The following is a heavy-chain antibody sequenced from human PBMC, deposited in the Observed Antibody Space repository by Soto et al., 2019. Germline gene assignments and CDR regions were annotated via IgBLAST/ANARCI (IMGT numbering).Heavy chain of an antibody. V-gene: IGHV3-74*01. Sequence: GGSLRLSCAASGFTFSSYWMHWVRQAPGKGLVRVSRINSDGSSTSYADSVKGRFTISRDNAKNTLYLQMNSLRAEDTAVYYCARDRSSSWYDPFDYWGQGTLVTVSS. CDR2: INSDGSST. CDR3: ARDRSSSWYDPFDY. CDR1: GFTFSSYW. J-gene: IGHJ4*02. D-gene: IGHD6-13*01.